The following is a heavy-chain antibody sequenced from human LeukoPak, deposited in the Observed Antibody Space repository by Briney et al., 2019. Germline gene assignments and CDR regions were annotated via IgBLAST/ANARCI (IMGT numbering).Heavy chain of an antibody. D-gene: IGHD1-26*01. CDR3: ARGHSGSYSGDY. CDR1: GGTFSSYA. J-gene: IGHJ4*02. CDR2: IIPIFGTA. V-gene: IGHV1-69*05. Sequence: SVKVSCKASGGTFSSYAISWVRQAPGQGLEWMGGIIPIFGTANYAQKFQGRVTITTDESTSTAYMELSGLRSEDTAVYYCARGHSGSYSGDYWGQGTLVTVSS.